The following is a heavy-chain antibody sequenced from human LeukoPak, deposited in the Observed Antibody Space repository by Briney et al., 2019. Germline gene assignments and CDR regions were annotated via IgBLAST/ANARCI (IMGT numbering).Heavy chain of an antibody. J-gene: IGHJ6*02. V-gene: IGHV1-2*02. CDR1: GYTFTGYY. CDR2: INPNTGGT. CDR3: ASGGRWRQVWTDSYYYAMDV. D-gene: IGHD3/OR15-3a*01. Sequence: ASVKVSCKASGYTFTGYYLHWVRQAPGQGLEWMGWINPNTGGTAYAQKFRGSVTITRDTSISTAYMEMTSLTSHDTAVYYCASGGRWRQVWTDSYYYAMDVWAKGPRSPSR.